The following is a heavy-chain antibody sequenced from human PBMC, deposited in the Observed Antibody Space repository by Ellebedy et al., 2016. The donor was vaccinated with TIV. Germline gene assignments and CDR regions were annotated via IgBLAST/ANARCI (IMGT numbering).Heavy chain of an antibody. CDR2: ISGDGGST. Sequence: GESLKISCATSGFTFRNFFMSWVRQTPGKGLEWVSTISGDGGSTYFADSVKDRFTISRDNSKNTMYLQMNSLRADDTAVYYCRQGHYADYWGQGTLVTVSS. V-gene: IGHV3-23*01. J-gene: IGHJ4*02. CDR3: RQGHYADY. CDR1: GFTFRNFF.